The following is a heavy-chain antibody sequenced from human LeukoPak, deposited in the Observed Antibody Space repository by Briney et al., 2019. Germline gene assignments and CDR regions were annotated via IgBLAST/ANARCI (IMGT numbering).Heavy chain of an antibody. V-gene: IGHV4-39*01. CDR2: GFYSGSA. J-gene: IGHJ4*02. CDR1: GGSISGSSYY. CDR3: ARLRGAMTPVTSDFDY. D-gene: IGHD4-17*01. Sequence: SETLSLTCTVSGGSISGSSYYWAWIRQPPGKGLEWIGSGFYSGSAYYNPSLKSRVTISVDTSKNQFSLNLSSVTAADTAVYYCARLRGAMTPVTSDFDYWGQGALVTVSS.